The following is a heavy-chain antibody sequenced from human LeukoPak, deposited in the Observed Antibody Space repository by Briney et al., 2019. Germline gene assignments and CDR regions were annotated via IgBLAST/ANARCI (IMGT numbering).Heavy chain of an antibody. CDR1: GFIINNIY. CDR2: IKNKANSYTT. J-gene: IGHJ4*02. V-gene: IGHV3-72*01. CDR3: VDLGSTVGY. Sequence: PGGSLRLSCAASGFIINNIYMTWVRQAPGKGLELVARIKNKANSYTTHYAESVRGRFTISRDDSRNSLYLQMNSLKTADTAVYYCVDLGSTVGYWGQGTLVTVSS. D-gene: IGHD4-23*01.